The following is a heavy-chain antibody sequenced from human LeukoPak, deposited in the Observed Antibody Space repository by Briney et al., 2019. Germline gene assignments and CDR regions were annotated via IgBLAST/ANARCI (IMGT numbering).Heavy chain of an antibody. CDR1: GGSISSYY. D-gene: IGHD1-26*01. CDR3: ARHADSGSGGTDY. CDR2: IYTSGST. V-gene: IGHV4-4*07. Sequence: PSETLSLTCTVSGGSISSYYWSWIRQPPGKGLEWIGRIYTSGSTNYNPSLESRVTISVDTSKNQFSLKLSSVTAADTAVYYCARHADSGSGGTDYWGQGTLVTVSS. J-gene: IGHJ4*02.